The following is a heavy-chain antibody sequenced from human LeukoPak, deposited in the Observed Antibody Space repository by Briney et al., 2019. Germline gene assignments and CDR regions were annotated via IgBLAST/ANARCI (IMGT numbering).Heavy chain of an antibody. CDR3: AGCLGELSSPPGS. CDR2: INEDGTYT. J-gene: IGHJ1*01. D-gene: IGHD3-16*02. Sequence: TGGSLRLSCAASGFTFSSYWMHWVRQAPGKGLVWVSRINEDGTYTSYADSVKGRFTISRDNAKNTLYLQMNSLRAEDTAVYYCAGCLGELSSPPGSWGQGTLVTVSS. V-gene: IGHV3-74*01. CDR1: GFTFSSYW.